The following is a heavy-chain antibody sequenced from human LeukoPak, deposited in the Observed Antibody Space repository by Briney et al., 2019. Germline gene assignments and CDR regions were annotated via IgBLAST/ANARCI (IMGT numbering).Heavy chain of an antibody. V-gene: IGHV3-74*01. CDR1: GFTFSSYW. J-gene: IGHJ6*03. Sequence: PGGSLRLSCAASGFTFSSYWMHWVRQAPGKGLVWVSRINSRGSSTIYADSVKGRFTICRDNAQNTMYLQMNSLRAEDTAVYYCARGGDAITIFGVVNPYYYYYYMDVWGKRTTDSVSS. CDR3: ARGGDAITIFGVVNPYYYYYYMDV. D-gene: IGHD3-3*01. CDR2: INSRGSST.